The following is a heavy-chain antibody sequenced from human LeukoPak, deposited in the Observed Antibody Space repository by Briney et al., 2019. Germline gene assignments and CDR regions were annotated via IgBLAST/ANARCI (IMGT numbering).Heavy chain of an antibody. V-gene: IGHV4-31*01. J-gene: IGHJ4*02. CDR2: IHPSGML. CDR1: GASFNSDDQY. CDR3: SRGLDSRKLGY. Sequence: PSETLSLTCTVSGASFNSDDQYWHWLRQSPGKGLEWIGSIHPSGMLYNNPSLESLFTMSRDTSKNQFSLNLNSVTAADTAVYFCSRGLDSRKLGYWGQGILVTVSS. D-gene: IGHD3-22*01.